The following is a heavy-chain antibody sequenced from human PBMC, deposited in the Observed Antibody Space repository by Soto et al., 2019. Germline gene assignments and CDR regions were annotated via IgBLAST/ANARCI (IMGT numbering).Heavy chain of an antibody. Sequence: QVQLRESGPGLLKPSQTLSLTCAVSGGSIKTCGYYWTWIRQHPGKGLEWFGYIYSSGITYYNPSLESPISMSVGLSPNQFSLRLTSVTAADTAVYYCATNRGSDFYYLYTWGQGALVTVSS. V-gene: IGHV4-31*11. CDR1: GGSIKTCGYY. J-gene: IGHJ4*02. D-gene: IGHD5-12*01. CDR2: IYSSGIT. CDR3: ATNRGSDFYYLYT.